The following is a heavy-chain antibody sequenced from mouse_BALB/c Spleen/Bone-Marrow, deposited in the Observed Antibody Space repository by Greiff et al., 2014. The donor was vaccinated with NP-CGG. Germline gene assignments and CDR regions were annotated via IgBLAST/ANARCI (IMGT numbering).Heavy chain of an antibody. CDR1: GYTFTDYN. D-gene: IGHD4-1*01. J-gene: IGHJ2*01. CDR3: ARLGRDY. Sequence: VQLQQSGPELVKPGASVKISCKASGYTFTDYNMHWVKQSHGKSLEWIGYIYPYNGGTGYNQKFKSKATLTVDNSSSTAYMELRSLTSEDSAVYYCARLGRDYWGQGTTLTVSA. V-gene: IGHV1S29*02. CDR2: IYPYNGGT.